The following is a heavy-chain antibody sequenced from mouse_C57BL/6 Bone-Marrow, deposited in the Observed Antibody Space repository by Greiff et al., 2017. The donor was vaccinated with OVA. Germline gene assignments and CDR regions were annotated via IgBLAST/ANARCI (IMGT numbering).Heavy chain of an antibody. D-gene: IGHD2-3*01. Sequence: QVQLQQSGAELMKPGASVKLSCKATGYTFTGYLIEWVKQRPGHGLEWIGEILPGSGSTNYNEKFKGNATFTADTSSNTAYMQLSSLTTEDSAIYYCAPFYDGYYYAMDYWGQGTSVTVSS. J-gene: IGHJ4*01. CDR3: APFYDGYYYAMDY. CDR2: ILPGSGST. CDR1: GYTFTGYL. V-gene: IGHV1-9*01.